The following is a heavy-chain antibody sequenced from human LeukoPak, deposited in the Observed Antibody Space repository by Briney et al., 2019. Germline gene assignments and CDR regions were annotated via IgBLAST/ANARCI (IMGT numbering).Heavy chain of an antibody. Sequence: GGSLRLSCAASGFTVSSDFMAWVRQSPGTGLDWVSAVYAGGSTHYADSVKGRFTISRDSSKNTLDRQMNNLRVEDTAVYYCARGNIVYYYGMDVWGQGTTVTVSS. CDR2: VYAGGST. CDR1: GFTVSSDF. J-gene: IGHJ6*02. CDR3: ARGNIVYYYGMDV. D-gene: IGHD2/OR15-2a*01. V-gene: IGHV3-66*01.